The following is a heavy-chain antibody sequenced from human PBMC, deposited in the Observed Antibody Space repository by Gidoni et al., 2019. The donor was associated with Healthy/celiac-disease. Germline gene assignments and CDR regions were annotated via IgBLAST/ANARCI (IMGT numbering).Heavy chain of an antibody. D-gene: IGHD6-13*01. V-gene: IGHV4-59*01. J-gene: IGHJ6*02. Sequence: QVQLQESGPGLVKPSETLSLTCTVSGGSISSYYWSWIRQPPGKGLEWIGYIYYSGSTNYNPSLKSRVTISVDTSKNQFSLKLSSVTAADTAVYYCARGRGSSSPPGKYYYGMDVWGQGTTVTVSS. CDR2: IYYSGST. CDR1: GGSISSYY. CDR3: ARGRGSSSPPGKYYYGMDV.